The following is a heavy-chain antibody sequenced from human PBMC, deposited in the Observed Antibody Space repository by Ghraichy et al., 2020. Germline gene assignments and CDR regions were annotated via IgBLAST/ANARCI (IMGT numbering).Heavy chain of an antibody. V-gene: IGHV3-23*01. Sequence: GGSLRLSCAASGFTFSTYAMSWVRQAPGEGLEWVSGITGSVTGSDYSTYYADSVRGRFTVSRDNSKNTLSLQMNSLRAEDTAVDSCAKGWGYGLVADYGMYVWGQGTTVTVSS. J-gene: IGHJ6*02. CDR1: GFTFSTYA. D-gene: IGHD3/OR15-3a*01. CDR3: AKGWGYGLVADYGMYV. CDR2: ITGSVTGSDYST.